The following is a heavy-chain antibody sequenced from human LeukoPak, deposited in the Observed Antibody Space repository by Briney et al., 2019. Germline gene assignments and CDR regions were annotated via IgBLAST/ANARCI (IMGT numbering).Heavy chain of an antibody. D-gene: IGHD2-2*01. CDR1: VHTLVSYG. CDR2: ISGYNGKI. J-gene: IGHJ3*01. CDR3: ARRFCSSVSCYDDDAFDV. V-gene: IGHV1-18*01. Sequence: ASVKVSCKASVHTLVSYGISWVRQAPGQGLEWMGCISGYNGKINYAQKFQGRVTMTTDTSTSTAYLELRSLTSEDTAVYYCARRFCSSVSCYDDDAFDVWGQGTLVTVSS.